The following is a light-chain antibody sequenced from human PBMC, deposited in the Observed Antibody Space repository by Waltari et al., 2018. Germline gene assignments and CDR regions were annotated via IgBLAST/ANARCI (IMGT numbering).Light chain of an antibody. CDR2: KDS. Sequence: SYELTQPPSVSASPGHTARITCSGDALPKQYAYWYHQKTGQDPVLVIYKDSERPSGIPERCSGSRAGTTVTLTISGVQAEDEADYYCQSADSSGTYVVFGGGTKLTVL. V-gene: IGLV3-25*03. CDR3: QSADSSGTYVV. J-gene: IGLJ2*01. CDR1: ALPKQY.